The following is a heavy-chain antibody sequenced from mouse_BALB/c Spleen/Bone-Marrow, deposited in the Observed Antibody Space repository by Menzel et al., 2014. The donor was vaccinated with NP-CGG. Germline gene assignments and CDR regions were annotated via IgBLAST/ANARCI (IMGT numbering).Heavy chain of an antibody. CDR2: IYPGDGET. Sequence: VQLVESGAELVRPGSSVKISCKASGYAFSNYGMSWVKQRPGQGLEWIGQIYPGDGETNYNGEFEGRVTLTADKSSSTAYMQVSSLTSEDSAVYFCASVYDYGRGYAMDYWGQGTSVTVSS. D-gene: IGHD2-4*01. CDR3: ASVYDYGRGYAMDY. CDR1: GYAFSNYG. V-gene: IGHV1-80*01. J-gene: IGHJ4*01.